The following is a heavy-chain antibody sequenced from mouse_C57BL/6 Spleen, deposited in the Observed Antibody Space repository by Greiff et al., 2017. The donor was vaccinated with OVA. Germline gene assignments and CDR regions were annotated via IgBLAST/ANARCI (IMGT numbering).Heavy chain of an antibody. Sequence: VQLQESGAELVKPGASVKISCKASGYAFSSYWMNWVKQRPGTGLEWIGQIYPGDGDTNYNGKFKGKATLTADKSSSTAYMQLSSLTAEDSAVYFCARGGNYAMDYWGQGTSVTVSS. V-gene: IGHV1-80*01. CDR1: GYAFSSYW. J-gene: IGHJ4*01. CDR2: IYPGDGDT. CDR3: ARGGNYAMDY.